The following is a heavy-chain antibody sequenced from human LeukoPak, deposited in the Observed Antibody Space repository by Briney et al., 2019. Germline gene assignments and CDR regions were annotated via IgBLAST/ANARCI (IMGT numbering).Heavy chain of an antibody. Sequence: SQTLSLTCTVSGGSISSGDYSWSWIRQPPGKGLEWIGYIFQSGSTYYNPSLKSRVTISVDRSKNQFSLKLSSVTAADTAVYYCARVGSDWNDVRYNWFDPWGQGTLVTVSS. CDR1: GGSISSGDYS. D-gene: IGHD1-1*01. CDR3: ARVGSDWNDVRYNWFDP. J-gene: IGHJ5*02. V-gene: IGHV4-30-2*01. CDR2: IFQSGST.